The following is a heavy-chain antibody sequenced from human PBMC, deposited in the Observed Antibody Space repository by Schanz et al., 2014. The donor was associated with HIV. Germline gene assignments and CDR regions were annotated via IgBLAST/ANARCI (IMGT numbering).Heavy chain of an antibody. CDR1: GGSFSYYA. D-gene: IGHD6-6*01. Sequence: QVQLVQSGAEVKKPGSSVKVSCKASGGSFSYYAINWVRQAPGQGLEWMGGIIPIFGTANYAQKFQGRVTITADESTGTAYMELRSLRSEDTAVYYCARGLGDSSSSEPFDIWGQGTKVTVSS. V-gene: IGHV1-69*01. CDR2: IIPIFGTA. CDR3: ARGLGDSSSSEPFDI. J-gene: IGHJ3*02.